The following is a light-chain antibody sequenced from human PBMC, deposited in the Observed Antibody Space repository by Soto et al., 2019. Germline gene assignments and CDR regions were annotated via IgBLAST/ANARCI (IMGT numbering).Light chain of an antibody. CDR1: QTISSW. CDR2: KAS. V-gene: IGKV1-5*03. CDR3: QQLHSYPIT. Sequence: DIQMTQSPSTLSGSVGDRVTITCRASQTISSWLAWYQQKPGKAPKLLIYKASTLKSGVPSRFRGSESGAVFTLTISSLQPEDFATYYCQQLHSYPITFGQGTRLEIK. J-gene: IGKJ5*01.